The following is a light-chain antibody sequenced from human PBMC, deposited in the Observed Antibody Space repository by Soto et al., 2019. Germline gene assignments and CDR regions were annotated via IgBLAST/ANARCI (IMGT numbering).Light chain of an antibody. V-gene: IGKV3-15*01. J-gene: IGKJ5*01. Sequence: EIVMTQSPAALSLSPGQRATLSCRASQSVSSKLAWYQQRPGQAPRLLIYSASTRATGIPARFSGSGSGTEFTLTISSLQSEDFAVYYCHQYSKWPITFGQGTRLEIK. CDR3: HQYSKWPIT. CDR1: QSVSSK. CDR2: SAS.